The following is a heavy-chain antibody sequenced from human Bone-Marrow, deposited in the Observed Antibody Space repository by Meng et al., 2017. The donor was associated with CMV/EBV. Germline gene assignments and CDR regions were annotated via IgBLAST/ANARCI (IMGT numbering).Heavy chain of an antibody. Sequence: SVKVSCKASGGTFSSYAISWVRQAPGQGLEWMGGIIPIFGTANYAQKFQGRVTITTDESTSTAYMELSSLRSEDTAVYYCARDRSYSRAYYYYGMDVWGQGTTVTGSS. CDR3: ARDRSYSRAYYYYGMDV. CDR1: GGTFSSYA. J-gene: IGHJ6*01. D-gene: IGHD4-11*01. CDR2: IIPIFGTA. V-gene: IGHV1-69*05.